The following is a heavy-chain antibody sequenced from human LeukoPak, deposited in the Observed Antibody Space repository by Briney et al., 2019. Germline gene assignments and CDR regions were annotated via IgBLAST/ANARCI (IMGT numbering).Heavy chain of an antibody. CDR3: AKSRIVGAHCLDY. V-gene: IGHV1-2*02. CDR1: GYTFTGYY. D-gene: IGHD1-26*01. Sequence: VASVKVSCKASGYTFTGYYMHWARQAPGQGLEWMGWINPNSGGTNYAQKFQGRVTMTRDTSISTAYMELSRLRSDDTAVYYCAKSRIVGAHCLDYWGQGTLVTVSS. CDR2: INPNSGGT. J-gene: IGHJ4*02.